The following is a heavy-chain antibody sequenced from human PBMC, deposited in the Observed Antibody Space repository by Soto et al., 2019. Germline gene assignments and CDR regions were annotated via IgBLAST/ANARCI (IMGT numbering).Heavy chain of an antibody. J-gene: IGHJ4*02. V-gene: IGHV4-30-4*01. CDR2: IYYSGST. Sequence: QVPLQEWGPGLVKPSQTLSLTCSVFGGSISRGDYYWNGIHQPPGKGLEWIGYIYYSGSTYYNPSLKSRVTISVDTSKNQFSLKLSSVTAADTAVYYCTRDSYDSSGYSFDYWGQGTLVTVSS. CDR1: GGSISRGDYY. D-gene: IGHD3-22*01. CDR3: TRDSYDSSGYSFDY.